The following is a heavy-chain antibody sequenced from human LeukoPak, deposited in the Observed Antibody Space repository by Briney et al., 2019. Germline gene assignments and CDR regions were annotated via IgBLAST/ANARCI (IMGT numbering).Heavy chain of an antibody. J-gene: IGHJ6*02. V-gene: IGHV1-69*01. CDR3: VRGLYSHGSGNSLSVSDYGTDV. D-gene: IGHD3-10*01. CDR2: IIPIYETT. Sequence: GSSVKVSCKASGGSFNHFAVNWLRQAPGQGLEWMGGIIPIYETTNYAQKFQGRVTITADGFTSSAYMELSSLRSEDTAVYYCVRGLYSHGSGNSLSVSDYGTDVWGQGTTVTVSS. CDR1: GGSFNHFA.